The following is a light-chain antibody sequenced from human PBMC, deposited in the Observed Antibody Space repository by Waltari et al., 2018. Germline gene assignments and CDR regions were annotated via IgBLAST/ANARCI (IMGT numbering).Light chain of an antibody. CDR2: WAS. Sequence: DIVVTQSPDSLAVSLGERATINSKSSQSLFHTNNKNYLAWYQQKPGQPPKQLIYWASTRDSGVPDRFSGSGSGTDFTLAISSLQPEDVAVYYCQQYYATPNTFGQGTNVEIK. V-gene: IGKV4-1*01. CDR3: QQYYATPNT. CDR1: QSLFHTNNKNY. J-gene: IGKJ2*01.